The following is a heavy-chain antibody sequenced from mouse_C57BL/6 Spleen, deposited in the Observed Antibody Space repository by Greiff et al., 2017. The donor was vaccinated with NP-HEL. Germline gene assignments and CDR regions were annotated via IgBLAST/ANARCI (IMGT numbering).Heavy chain of an antibody. CDR1: GYTFTSYW. Sequence: QVQLQQPGAELVKPGASVKLSCQASGYTFTSYWMHWVKQRPGQGLEWIGMIHPNSGSTNYNEKFKSKATLTVDKSSSTAYMQLSSLTSEDSAVYYCAREEPYYYAMDYWGQGTSVTVSS. CDR3: AREEPYYYAMDY. J-gene: IGHJ4*01. V-gene: IGHV1-64*01. CDR2: IHPNSGST.